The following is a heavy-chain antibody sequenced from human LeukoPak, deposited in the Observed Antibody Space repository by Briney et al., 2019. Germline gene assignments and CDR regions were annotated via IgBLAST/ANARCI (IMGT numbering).Heavy chain of an antibody. CDR2: ITSSSSYI. J-gene: IGHJ3*02. CDR3: ARDTDTSGYYHAFDI. V-gene: IGHV3-21*01. D-gene: IGHD3-22*01. Sequence: GGSLRLSCAASGFTFSSYNMNWVRQAPGKGLEWVSSITSSSSYIYYADSVKGRFTISRDNAKNSLCLQMNSLRGEDTAVYYCARDTDTSGYYHAFDIWGQGTMVTVSS. CDR1: GFTFSSYN.